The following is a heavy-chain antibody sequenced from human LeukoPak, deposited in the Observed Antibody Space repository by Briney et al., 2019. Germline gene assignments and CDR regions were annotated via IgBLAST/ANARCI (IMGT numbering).Heavy chain of an antibody. CDR3: ARGEDSSGSKYLDAFDI. CDR2: ISGSGDST. Sequence: GGSLRLSCEASGFTFSSYAMSWVRQAPGKGLEWVSTISGSGDSTYYADSVRGRFTISRDNAKNTLYLQMNSLRAEDTAVYYCARGEDSSGSKYLDAFDIWGQGTMVTVSS. CDR1: GFTFSSYA. D-gene: IGHD3-22*01. J-gene: IGHJ3*02. V-gene: IGHV3-23*01.